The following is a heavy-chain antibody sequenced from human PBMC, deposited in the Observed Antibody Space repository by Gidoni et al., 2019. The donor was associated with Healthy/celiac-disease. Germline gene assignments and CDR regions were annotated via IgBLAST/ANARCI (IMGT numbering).Heavy chain of an antibody. D-gene: IGHD2-21*02. CDR3: TRIGGNSGVDY. CDR2: MRSKANSDAT. Sequence: EVRLVASGGGLVPSGGSLSVSCAASGFPFSGAAMHGVRQASGKGMEWVGRMRSKANSDATAYAASVKGRFTISRDDSKNTAYLQMNSLKTEDTAVYYCTRIGGNSGVDYWGQGTLVTVSS. CDR1: GFPFSGAA. V-gene: IGHV3-73*01. J-gene: IGHJ4*02.